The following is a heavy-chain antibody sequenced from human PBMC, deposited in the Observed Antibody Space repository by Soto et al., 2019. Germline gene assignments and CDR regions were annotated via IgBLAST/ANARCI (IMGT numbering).Heavy chain of an antibody. V-gene: IGHV3-30*18. CDR3: AKDYARYFDY. J-gene: IGHJ4*02. Sequence: GSLRLSCAASGFTFSSYGMHWVRQAPGKGLEWVAVISYDGSNKYYADSVKGRFTISRDNSKNTLYLQMNSLRAEDTAVYYCAKDYARYFDYWGQGTLVTVSS. D-gene: IGHD2-8*01. CDR1: GFTFSSYG. CDR2: ISYDGSNK.